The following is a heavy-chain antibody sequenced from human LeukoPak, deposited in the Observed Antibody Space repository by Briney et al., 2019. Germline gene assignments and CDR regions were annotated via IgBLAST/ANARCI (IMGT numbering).Heavy chain of an antibody. CDR1: GFTFGDYA. Sequence: GGSLRLSCAASGFTFGDYAMNWGRQAPGKGLEWVSGISWDSRTINYADSVRGRLTISRDNAKSSLYLQMSSLRPEDTALYYCAKASTSYGYKDDAFDIWGQGTMVTVSS. J-gene: IGHJ3*02. V-gene: IGHV3-9*01. CDR3: AKASTSYGYKDDAFDI. CDR2: ISWDSRTI. D-gene: IGHD3-16*01.